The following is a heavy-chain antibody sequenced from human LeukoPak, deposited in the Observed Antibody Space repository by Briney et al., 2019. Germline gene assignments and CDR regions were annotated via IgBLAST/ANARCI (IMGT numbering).Heavy chain of an antibody. V-gene: IGHV4-59*11. D-gene: IGHD3-9*01. CDR2: IYYSGST. J-gene: IGHJ4*02. CDR1: GGSISSHY. CDR3: ARDYGMGYFDY. Sequence: SESLSLTCTVSGGSISSHYWSWIRQPPGKGLEWIGYIYYSGSTNYNPSLKSRVTISVDTSKNQFSLKLSSVTAADTAVYCCARDYGMGYFDYWGQGTLVTVSS.